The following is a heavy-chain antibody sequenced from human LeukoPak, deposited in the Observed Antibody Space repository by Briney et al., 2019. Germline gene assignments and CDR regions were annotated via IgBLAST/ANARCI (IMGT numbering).Heavy chain of an antibody. CDR3: ARDRKVRGVIQAPGDY. CDR2: ISYDGSNK. V-gene: IGHV3-30-3*01. J-gene: IGHJ4*02. D-gene: IGHD3-10*01. CDR1: GFTFSSYA. Sequence: GGPLRLSCAASGFTFSSYAMHWVRQAPGKGLEWVAVISYDGSNKYYADSVKGRFTISRDNSKNTLYLQMNSLRAEDTAVYYCARDRKVRGVIQAPGDYWGQGTLVTVSS.